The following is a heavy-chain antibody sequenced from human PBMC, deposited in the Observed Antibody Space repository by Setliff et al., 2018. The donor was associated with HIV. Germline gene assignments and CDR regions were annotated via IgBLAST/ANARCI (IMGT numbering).Heavy chain of an antibody. CDR2: IYASGSI. V-gene: IGHV4-59*11. Sequence: SETLSLTCTVSGGSISSHCWSWIRQSPGKALEWIGYIYASGSIIYNPSLKSRVTMSVATSKNQFSLKLNSVTTADTAVYYCARSRTSSGYYGVTGYGMDVWGQGTTVTVSS. CDR1: GGSISSHC. J-gene: IGHJ6*02. CDR3: ARSRTSSGYYGVTGYGMDV. D-gene: IGHD3-22*01.